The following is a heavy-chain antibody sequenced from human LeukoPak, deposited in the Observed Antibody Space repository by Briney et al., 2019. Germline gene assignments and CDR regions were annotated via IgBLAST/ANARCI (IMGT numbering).Heavy chain of an antibody. Sequence: PGGSLRLSCIASGFTFTDSWMSWVRQAPGKGLEWVSVIYSGGSTYYADSVKGRFTISRDNSKNTLYLQMNSLRAEDTAVYYCASVYGGNHFDYWGQGTLVTVSS. CDR3: ASVYGGNHFDY. CDR1: GFTFTDSW. CDR2: IYSGGST. J-gene: IGHJ4*02. D-gene: IGHD4-23*01. V-gene: IGHV3-66*01.